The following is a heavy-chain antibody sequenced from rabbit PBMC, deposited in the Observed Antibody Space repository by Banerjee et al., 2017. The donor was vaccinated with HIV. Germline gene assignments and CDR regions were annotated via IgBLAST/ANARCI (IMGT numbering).Heavy chain of an antibody. D-gene: IGHD4-1*01. Sequence: QEQLEESGGGLVQPGASLTLTCKASGIDFSNYNFMCWVRQDPGKGLEWIACIDTGSRDFTYYASWAKGRFTISKTSSTTVTLQMTSLTAADTATYFCARDLAGVIGWNFNLWGPGTLVNVS. CDR3: ARDLAGVIGWNFNL. J-gene: IGHJ4*01. CDR1: GIDFSNYNF. CDR2: IDTGSRDFT. V-gene: IGHV1S45*01.